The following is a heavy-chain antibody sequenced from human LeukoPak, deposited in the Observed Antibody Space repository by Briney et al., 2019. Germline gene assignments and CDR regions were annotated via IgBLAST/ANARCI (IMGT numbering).Heavy chain of an antibody. D-gene: IGHD3-22*01. CDR1: GFTFSSYG. V-gene: IGHV3-30*18. CDR2: ISYDGSNK. CDR3: AKEHYYDSSGSRYFDL. J-gene: IGHJ2*01. Sequence: GGSLRLSCAASGFTFSSYGMHWVRQAPGKGLEWVAVISYDGSNKYYADSVKGRFTISRDNSKNTLYLQMNSLRAEDTAVYYCAKEHYYDSSGSRYFDLWGRGTLVTVSS.